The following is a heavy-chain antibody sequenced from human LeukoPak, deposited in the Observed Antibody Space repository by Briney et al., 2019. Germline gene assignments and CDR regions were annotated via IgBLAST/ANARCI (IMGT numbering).Heavy chain of an antibody. CDR2: IYYSGST. CDR1: GASVGSAGYY. CDR3: ARVGTTMNFDY. D-gene: IGHD1/OR15-1a*01. V-gene: IGHV4-61*08. J-gene: IGHJ4*02. Sequence: NPSETLSLTCTVSGASVGSAGYYWSWIRQPPGKGLEWIGYIYYSGSTNYNPSLKSRVTISVDTSKNQFSLKLSSVTAADTAVYYCARVGTTMNFDYWGQGTLVTVSS.